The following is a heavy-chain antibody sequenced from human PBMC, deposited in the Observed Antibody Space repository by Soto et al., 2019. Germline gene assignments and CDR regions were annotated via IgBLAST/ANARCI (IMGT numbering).Heavy chain of an antibody. D-gene: IGHD3-10*01. Sequence: QLQLQESGPGLVKPSETLSLTCTVSGGSISSSSYYWGWIRQPPGKGLEWIGSIYYSGSTYYNPALKRRVTISVDTSKNQFSLKLSSVTAADTAVYYCARLGVRPPEWRGYYYMDVWGKGTTVTVSS. V-gene: IGHV4-39*01. CDR1: GGSISSSSYY. CDR2: IYYSGST. CDR3: ARLGVRPPEWRGYYYMDV. J-gene: IGHJ6*03.